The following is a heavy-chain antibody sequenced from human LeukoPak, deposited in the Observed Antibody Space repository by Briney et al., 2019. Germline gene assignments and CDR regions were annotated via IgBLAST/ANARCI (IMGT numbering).Heavy chain of an antibody. CDR2: IIPIFGTA. V-gene: IGHV1-69*13. D-gene: IGHD6-19*01. J-gene: IGHJ4*02. CDR3: ARVGRSGWTTLDY. Sequence: ASVKVSCKASGATFTSYAISWVRQAPGQGLDWMGGIIPIFGTANYAQKFQGRVTITADESTSTAYMELSSLRSEDTAVYYRARVGRSGWTTLDYWGQGTLVTVSS. CDR1: GATFTSYA.